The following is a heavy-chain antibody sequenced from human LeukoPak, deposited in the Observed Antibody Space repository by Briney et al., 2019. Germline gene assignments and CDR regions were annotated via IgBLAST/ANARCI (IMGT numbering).Heavy chain of an antibody. V-gene: IGHV1-46*01. CDR3: ARLSSWRGLDY. D-gene: IGHD2-15*01. CDR2: INPSGGST. J-gene: IGHJ4*02. Sequence: ASVKVSCKASGYTFTSYYMHWVRQAPGQGLEWMGIINPSGGSTSYAQKFRGRVTMTRDTSTSTVYMELSSLRSEDTAVYYCARLSSWRGLDYWGQGTLVTVSS. CDR1: GYTFTSYY.